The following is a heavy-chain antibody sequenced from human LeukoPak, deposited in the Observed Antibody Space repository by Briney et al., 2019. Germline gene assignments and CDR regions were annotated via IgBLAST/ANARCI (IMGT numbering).Heavy chain of an antibody. CDR3: TTGYGDFDY. J-gene: IGHJ4*02. D-gene: IGHD4-17*01. V-gene: IGHV3-15*01. Sequence: GGSLRLSCAAAGFTFSNAWMSWVRQAPGKGLEWVGRIKSRTDGGTTDYAAPVKGRFTISRDESKNTPYLQMNSLKTEDTAVYYCTTGYGDFDYWGQGTLVSVSS. CDR2: IKSRTDGGTT. CDR1: GFTFSNAW.